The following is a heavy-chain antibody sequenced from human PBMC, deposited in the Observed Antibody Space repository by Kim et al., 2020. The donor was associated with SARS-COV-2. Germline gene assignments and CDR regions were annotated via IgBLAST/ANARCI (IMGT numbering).Heavy chain of an antibody. CDR2: VSGSGVTT. Sequence: GGYLRLSCADSAFTLSSYAMSWVRQDPGKGLEWVSVVSGSGVTTYYADSVKGRFTISRDNSKKTLYLQINSLRAEDTALYYCAKGPGSSGYGPYYFDYWGQGTLVTVSS. CDR3: AKGPGSSGYGPYYFDY. D-gene: IGHD5-12*01. CDR1: AFTLSSYA. J-gene: IGHJ4*02. V-gene: IGHV3-23*01.